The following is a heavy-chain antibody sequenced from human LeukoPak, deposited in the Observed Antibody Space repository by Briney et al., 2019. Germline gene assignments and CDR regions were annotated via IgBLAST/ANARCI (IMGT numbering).Heavy chain of an antibody. J-gene: IGHJ4*02. V-gene: IGHV3-7*01. Sequence: GGSLRLSCAASGFTFSSYWMSWVRQAPGKGLEWVANIKQDGSEKYYVDSVKGRFTISRDNAKNSLYLQMNSLRAEDTAVYYCARDSRGSYSSSCCLDYWGQGTLVTVSS. CDR3: ARDSRGSYSSSCCLDY. D-gene: IGHD6-13*01. CDR2: IKQDGSEK. CDR1: GFTFSSYW.